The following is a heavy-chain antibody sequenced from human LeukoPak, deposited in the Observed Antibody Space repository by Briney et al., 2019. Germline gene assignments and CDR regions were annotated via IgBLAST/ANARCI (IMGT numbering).Heavy chain of an antibody. D-gene: IGHD6-19*01. V-gene: IGHV4-31*03. CDR1: GGSIGSGGYY. CDR2: IYYSGTT. CDR3: ARVGSYSSGWYVGF. J-gene: IGHJ4*02. Sequence: SETLSLTCSVSGGSIGSGGYYWSWIRQHSGKGREWIGYIYYSGTTYYNPSLKSRATISVDTSKNQFSLALSSVTAADTAVYYCARVGSYSSGWYVGFWGQGTLVTVSS.